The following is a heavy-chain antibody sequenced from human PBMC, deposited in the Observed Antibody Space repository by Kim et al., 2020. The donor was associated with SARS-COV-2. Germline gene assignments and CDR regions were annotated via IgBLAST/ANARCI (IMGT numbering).Heavy chain of an antibody. D-gene: IGHD3-10*01. CDR3: AKDQVVRQLGFDP. Sequence: YADSVKGRFTISRDNSKNTLYLQMNSLRAEDTAVYYCAKDQVVRQLGFDPWGQGTLVTVSS. V-gene: IGHV3-23*01. J-gene: IGHJ5*02.